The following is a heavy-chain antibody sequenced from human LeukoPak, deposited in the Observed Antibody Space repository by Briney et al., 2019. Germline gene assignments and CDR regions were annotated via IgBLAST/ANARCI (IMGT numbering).Heavy chain of an antibody. CDR3: VRHGLGSSWFGFDY. J-gene: IGHJ4*02. CDR1: GYTFTTYW. CDR2: IYPGDSDP. D-gene: IGHD6-13*01. V-gene: IGHV5-51*01. Sequence: GESLKISCKGSGYTFTTYWIGWVRQMPGKGLEWMAIIYPGDSDPRYSPSFQGQVTISADKSISTAYLQWSSLKASDSAMYYCVRHGLGSSWFGFDYWGQGTLLTVSS.